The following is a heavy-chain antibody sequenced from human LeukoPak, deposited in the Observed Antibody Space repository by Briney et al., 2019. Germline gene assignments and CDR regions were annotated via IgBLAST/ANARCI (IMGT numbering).Heavy chain of an antibody. CDR2: VYYSGIT. J-gene: IGHJ4*02. V-gene: IGHV4-59*01. D-gene: IGHD3-3*01. Sequence: SETLSLTCSVSGGSISNYYWSWIRQPPGKGLEWIGYVYYSGITNYNPALTSRVTISVDTPKNQFSLNVSSVTAADTAVYYCARGSGYYGFADYLGQGTLVTVSS. CDR1: GGSISNYY. CDR3: ARGSGYYGFADY.